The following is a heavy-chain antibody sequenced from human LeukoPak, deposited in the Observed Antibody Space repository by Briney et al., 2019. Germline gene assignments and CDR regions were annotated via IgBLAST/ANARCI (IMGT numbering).Heavy chain of an antibody. D-gene: IGHD4-23*01. CDR2: IWYDGSKK. Sequence: GGSLRLSCAASGFTFSSYGMHWVRQAPGKGLEWVAVIWYDGSKKYYADSVKGRFTISRDNSENTLYLQMNSLRAEDTAVYYCAKDRGGGEVDYWGQGTLVTVSS. V-gene: IGHV3-33*06. CDR3: AKDRGGGEVDY. CDR1: GFTFSSYG. J-gene: IGHJ4*02.